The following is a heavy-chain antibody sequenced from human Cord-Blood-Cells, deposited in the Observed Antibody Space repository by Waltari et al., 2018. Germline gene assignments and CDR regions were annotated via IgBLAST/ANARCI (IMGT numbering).Heavy chain of an antibody. Sequence: QVQLVQSGAAVKKPGSSVKVSCKASGGTFSRYAMSWVRTALGPGLEWMGGIIPIFGTANYAQKFQGRVTITADESTSTAYMELSSLRSEDTAVYYCARVTIPGLGGYYYYYMDVWGKGTTVTVSS. CDR3: ARVTIPGLGGYYYYYMDV. CDR1: GGTFSRYA. J-gene: IGHJ6*03. CDR2: IIPIFGTA. D-gene: IGHD2-21*01. V-gene: IGHV1-69*01.